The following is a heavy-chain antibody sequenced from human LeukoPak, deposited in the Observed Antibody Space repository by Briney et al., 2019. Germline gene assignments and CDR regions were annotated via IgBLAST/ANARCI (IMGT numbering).Heavy chain of an antibody. D-gene: IGHD3-3*01. V-gene: IGHV1-2*02. CDR2: INPNSGGT. CDR1: GYTFTGYY. Sequence: ASVKVSCKASGYTFTGYYMHWVRQAPGQGLEWMGWINPNSGGTNYAQKFQGRVTMTRDTSISTAYMELSRLRSDDTAAYYCARDLSSTNRFSLRKNWFDPWGQGTLVTVSS. CDR3: ARDLSSTNRFSLRKNWFDP. J-gene: IGHJ5*02.